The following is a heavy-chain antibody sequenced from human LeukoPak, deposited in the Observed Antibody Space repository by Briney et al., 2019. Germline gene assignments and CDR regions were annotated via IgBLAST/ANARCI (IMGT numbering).Heavy chain of an antibody. CDR2: IDNSEST. CDR3: ARGGYCSSTCCSDAFDI. Sequence: NASETLSPTCTVAAGSISTRSYYWSWLRQPAGKGREWIALIDNSESTNYNPSHKSRVTISVYTSKNQFSLKLSSVTAADTAVYYCARGGYCSSTCCSDAFDIWGQGTMVTVSS. J-gene: IGHJ3*02. CDR1: AGSISTRSYY. V-gene: IGHV4-61*02. D-gene: IGHD2-2*01.